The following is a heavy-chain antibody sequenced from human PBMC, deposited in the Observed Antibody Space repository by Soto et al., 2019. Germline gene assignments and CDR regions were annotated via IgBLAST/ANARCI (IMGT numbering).Heavy chain of an antibody. CDR2: INPNSGGT. Sequence: QVQLVQSGAEVKKPGASVKVSCKASGYTFTGYYMYWVRQAPGRGLEWMGWINPNSGGTNYEQEFQGWVTMTRDTSISTAYMELSRLRSDDTAVYYCARERRIASSQNGYYGGLDVWGQGTTVTVSS. D-gene: IGHD3-3*02. CDR1: GYTFTGYY. V-gene: IGHV1-2*04. J-gene: IGHJ6*02. CDR3: ARERRIASSQNGYYGGLDV.